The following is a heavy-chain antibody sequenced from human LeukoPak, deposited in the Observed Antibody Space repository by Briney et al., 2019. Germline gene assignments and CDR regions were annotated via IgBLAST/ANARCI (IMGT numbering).Heavy chain of an antibody. D-gene: IGHD1-26*01. CDR2: IKQDGSEK. Sequence: PGGSLRLSCAASGFTFSSYWMSWVRQAPGKGLEWVANIKQDGSEKYYVDSEKGRFTISRDNAKNSLYLQMNSLRAGDTAVYYCARDKWELLTYFDYWGQGTLVTVSS. V-gene: IGHV3-7*03. CDR3: ARDKWELLTYFDY. J-gene: IGHJ4*02. CDR1: GFTFSSYW.